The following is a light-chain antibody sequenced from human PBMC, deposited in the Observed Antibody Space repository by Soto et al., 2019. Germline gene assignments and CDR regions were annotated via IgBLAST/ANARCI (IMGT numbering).Light chain of an antibody. Sequence: QAVLTQPPSVSGAPGQRVTISCTGSSSNIGAGYDVHWYQQLPGTAPKLLIYGNINRPSGVPDRFSGSKSGTSASLAITGLQAEDEADYYCQSYDSRLSNWVFGGGTKLTVL. CDR3: QSYDSRLSNWV. V-gene: IGLV1-40*01. CDR1: SSNIGAGYD. CDR2: GNI. J-gene: IGLJ3*02.